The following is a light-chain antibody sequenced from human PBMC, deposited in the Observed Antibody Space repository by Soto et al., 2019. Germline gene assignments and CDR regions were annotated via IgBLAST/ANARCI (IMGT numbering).Light chain of an antibody. J-gene: IGLJ3*02. CDR1: SGHSGYI. CDR2: LECSGSY. V-gene: IGLV4-60*02. CDR3: ETWDRNTLV. Sequence: QLVLTQSSSASASLGSSVKLTCTLSSGHSGYIIAWHQQQPGKAPRYLMKLECSGSYNKGSGVPDRFSGSTSGADRYLTISNLQFEYEADYYCETWDRNTLVFGGGTKVTVL.